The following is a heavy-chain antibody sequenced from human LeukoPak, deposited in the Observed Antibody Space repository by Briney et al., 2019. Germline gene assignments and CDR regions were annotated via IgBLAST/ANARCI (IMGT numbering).Heavy chain of an antibody. Sequence: SGGSLRLSCAASGFTFSNFAMNWVRQAPGKGLEWISSITSYTGYMFYVDSVKGRFTISRDNAMNSLFLQMTNLRAEDTAVYYCARHGDNSYSFDHWGQGVLVTVSS. CDR3: ARHGDNSYSFDH. CDR2: ITSYTGYM. D-gene: IGHD5-24*01. CDR1: GFTFSNFA. J-gene: IGHJ4*02. V-gene: IGHV3-21*06.